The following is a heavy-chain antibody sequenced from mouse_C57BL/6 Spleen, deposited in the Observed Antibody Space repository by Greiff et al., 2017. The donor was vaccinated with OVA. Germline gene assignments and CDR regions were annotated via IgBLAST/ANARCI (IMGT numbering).Heavy chain of an antibody. V-gene: IGHV1-59*01. Sequence: VQLQQPGAELVRPGTSVKLSCKASGYTFTSYWMHWVKQRPGQGLEWIGVIDPSDSYTNYNQKFKGKATLTVDTSSSTAYMQLSSLTSEDSAVYYCARGSYGSSYCFDYWGQGTTLTVSS. D-gene: IGHD1-1*01. CDR1: GYTFTSYW. J-gene: IGHJ2*01. CDR3: ARGSYGSSYCFDY. CDR2: IDPSDSYT.